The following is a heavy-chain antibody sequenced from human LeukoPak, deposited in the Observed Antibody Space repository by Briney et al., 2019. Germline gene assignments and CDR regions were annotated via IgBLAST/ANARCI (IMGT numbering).Heavy chain of an antibody. Sequence: PGGALRLSCAASGFSLSRFGMHWVLQAPGKGLEWVAVMSYDESNEFYVDSVKGRFSISRDNSKNTLYLQMNSLRAEDTAVYYCARDRNNWNYWVWFDPWGQGTLVTVYS. CDR3: ARDRNNWNYWVWFDP. CDR2: MSYDESNE. CDR1: GFSLSRFG. D-gene: IGHD1-7*01. J-gene: IGHJ5*02. V-gene: IGHV3-30*03.